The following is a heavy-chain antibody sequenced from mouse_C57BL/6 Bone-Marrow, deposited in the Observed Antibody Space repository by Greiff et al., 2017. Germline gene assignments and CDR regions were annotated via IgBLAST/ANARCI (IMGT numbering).Heavy chain of an antibody. D-gene: IGHD1-1*01. CDR2: SRNKANDYTT. CDR3: ARDADGSSFWYFDV. CDR1: GFTFSDFY. Sequence: EVKLVESGGGLVQSGRSLRLSCATSGFTFSDFYMEWVRQAPGKGLEWIAASRNKANDYTTEYSASVKGRFIVSRDTSQSILYLQMNALRAEDTAMYYCARDADGSSFWYFDVWGTGTTVTVSS. J-gene: IGHJ1*03. V-gene: IGHV7-1*01.